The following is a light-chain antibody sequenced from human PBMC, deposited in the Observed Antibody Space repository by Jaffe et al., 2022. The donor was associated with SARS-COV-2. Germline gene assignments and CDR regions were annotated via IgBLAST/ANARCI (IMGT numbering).Light chain of an antibody. CDR2: DVS. Sequence: QSALTQPRSVSGSPGQSVTISCTGTSSDVGGYNYVSWYQQRPGKAPKFMIYDVSKRPSGVPDRFSGSKSGNTASLTISGLQAEDEADYYCCSYAGSYDHWVFGGGTKLTVL. V-gene: IGLV2-11*01. CDR1: SSDVGGYNY. CDR3: CSYAGSYDHWV. J-gene: IGLJ3*02.